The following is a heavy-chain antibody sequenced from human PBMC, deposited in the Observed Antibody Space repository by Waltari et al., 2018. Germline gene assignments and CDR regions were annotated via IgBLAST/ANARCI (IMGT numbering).Heavy chain of an antibody. CDR1: GLHLSTVW. CDR2: IKSQTGGGTT. Sequence: EVRLVESGGGWVKTGEYLRISWAAYGLHLSTVWMTWVRQAPGKGLEWVGLIKSQTGGGTTDYAAPVKGRFTILRDDSKNTLYLQMDSLKTEDTAVYYCVKMNQMGAFDYWGQGTLVTVSS. V-gene: IGHV3-15*01. CDR3: VKMNQMGAFDY. J-gene: IGHJ4*02. D-gene: IGHD2-8*01.